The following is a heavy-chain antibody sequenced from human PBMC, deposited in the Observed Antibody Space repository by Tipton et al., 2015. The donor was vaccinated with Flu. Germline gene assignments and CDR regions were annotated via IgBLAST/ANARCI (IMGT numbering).Heavy chain of an antibody. CDR3: ARRTFSNYVSEPKNWFDF. Sequence: GLVKPSETLSLTCAVSGYSISSGYYWGWIRQPPGKGLEWIGSVYHTGSPYYNPSLRSRVTMSIDRSNVQFSLRLTSVTAADTAVYFCARRTFSNYVSEPKNWFDFWGQGTLVTVSS. V-gene: IGHV4-38-2*01. CDR2: VYHTGSP. D-gene: IGHD4-11*01. J-gene: IGHJ5*01. CDR1: GYSISSGYY.